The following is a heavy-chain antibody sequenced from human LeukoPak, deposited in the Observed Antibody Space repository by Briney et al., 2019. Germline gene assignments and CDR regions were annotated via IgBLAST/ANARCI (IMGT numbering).Heavy chain of an antibody. CDR2: INPNSGGT. CDR1: GYTFTGYY. D-gene: IGHD5-18*01. Sequence: ASVKVSCKASGYTFTGYYMHWVRQAPGQGLEWMGWINPNSGGTNYAQKFQGRVTMTRDTSISTAYMELSRLRSDDTAAYYCVSGYSYGYYYYGMDVWGQGTTVTVSS. CDR3: VSGYSYGYYYYGMDV. J-gene: IGHJ6*02. V-gene: IGHV1-2*02.